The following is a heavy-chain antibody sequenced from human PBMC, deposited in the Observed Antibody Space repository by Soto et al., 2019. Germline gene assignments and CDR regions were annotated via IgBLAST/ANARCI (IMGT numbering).Heavy chain of an antibody. J-gene: IGHJ6*02. CDR2: INHSGSS. D-gene: IGHD6-6*01. CDR3: ARKSSLAARGLFRYNYYGMDV. Sequence: PSETLSLTCAVYGGSFIGYSWSWFRQPPGKGLEWIGEINHSGSSNHNPSLKSRVTISVDTSKNQFSLKLSSVTAADTAVYYCARKSSLAARGLFRYNYYGMDVWGQGTTVTVSS. V-gene: IGHV4-34*01. CDR1: GGSFIGYS.